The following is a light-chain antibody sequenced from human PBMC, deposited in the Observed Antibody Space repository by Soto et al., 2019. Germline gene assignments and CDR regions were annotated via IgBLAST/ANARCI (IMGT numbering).Light chain of an antibody. CDR3: QQSYSTPWT. V-gene: IGKV1-39*01. CDR1: QSISSY. J-gene: IGKJ1*01. CDR2: AAS. Sequence: DIQMTQSPSSLSASVGDRVTITCRASQSISSYLNWYQQKPGKAPKLLIYAASSLKSGVPSRFSGSGSGTDFTLTINSLQPEDFATYYCQQSYSTPWTFGQGTKVEIK.